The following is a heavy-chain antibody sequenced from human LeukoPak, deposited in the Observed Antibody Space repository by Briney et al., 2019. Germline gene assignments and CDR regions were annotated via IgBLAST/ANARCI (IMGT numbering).Heavy chain of an antibody. J-gene: IGHJ4*02. V-gene: IGHV3-7*01. CDR2: INQGGDDK. CDR3: ARDIPGGANTLDY. Sequence: PGGSLRLSCAASGFMFSFYWMTWVRQAPGKGLEWVASINQGGDDKYHVDSGKGRFTISRDNAKNSLYLQMNSLRAEDTAVYYCARDIPGGANTLDYWGQGALVTVSS. CDR1: GFMFSFYW. D-gene: IGHD1-26*01.